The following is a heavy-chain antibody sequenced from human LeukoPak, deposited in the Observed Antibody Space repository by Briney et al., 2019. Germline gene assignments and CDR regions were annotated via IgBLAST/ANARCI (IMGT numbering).Heavy chain of an antibody. CDR2: IWYDESNK. Sequence: GGSLRLSCAASGFTFSSYGMHWVRQAPGKGLEWVAVIWYDESNKYYADSVKGRFTISRDNSKNTLYLQMNSLRAEDTAVYYCARVGRYSSSSFLDYWGQGTLVTVSS. J-gene: IGHJ4*02. CDR1: GFTFSSYG. V-gene: IGHV3-33*01. CDR3: ARVGRYSSSSFLDY. D-gene: IGHD6-6*01.